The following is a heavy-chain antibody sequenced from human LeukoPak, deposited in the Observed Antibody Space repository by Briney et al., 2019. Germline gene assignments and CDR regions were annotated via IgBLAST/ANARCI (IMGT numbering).Heavy chain of an antibody. Sequence: ASVKVSCKASGGTFNNYGITWVRQAPGQGLEWMGGVTPIFGTAMYAQKFQGRVTITADESTATAYMELSSLTSDDTAVYYRARDLSPPYSYYMDVWGKGTTVTVSS. J-gene: IGHJ6*03. CDR2: VTPIFGTA. V-gene: IGHV1-69*13. CDR3: ARDLSPPYSYYMDV. CDR1: GGTFNNYG.